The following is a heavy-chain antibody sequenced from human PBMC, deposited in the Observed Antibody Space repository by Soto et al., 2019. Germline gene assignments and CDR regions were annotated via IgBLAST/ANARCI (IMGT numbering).Heavy chain of an antibody. CDR2: IYPSDSDT. CDR3: ARGGVSTRTFDH. Sequence: GESLKISCKGSGYNFAGYWNAWLRQMPGKGLELMGIIYPSDSDTRYRPSFQGQVTISADKSISSAYLQWSSLRASDTAMYYCARGGVSTRTFDHWGQGTPVTVSS. J-gene: IGHJ4*02. CDR1: GYNFAGYW. D-gene: IGHD3-3*01. V-gene: IGHV5-51*01.